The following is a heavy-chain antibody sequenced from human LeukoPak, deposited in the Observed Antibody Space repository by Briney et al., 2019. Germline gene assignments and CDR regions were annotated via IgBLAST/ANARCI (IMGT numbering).Heavy chain of an antibody. J-gene: IGHJ5*02. D-gene: IGHD5-12*01. Sequence: SGPTLVKPTQTLTXTCTFSGFSLSTSGVGVGWIRQPPGKALEWLALIYWNDDKRYSPSLKSRLTISKDTSKNQVVLTMTNMDPVDTATYYCARSYSDYDYFNNWFDPWGQGTLVTVSS. CDR1: GFSLSTSGVG. V-gene: IGHV2-5*01. CDR2: IYWNDDK. CDR3: ARSYSDYDYFNNWFDP.